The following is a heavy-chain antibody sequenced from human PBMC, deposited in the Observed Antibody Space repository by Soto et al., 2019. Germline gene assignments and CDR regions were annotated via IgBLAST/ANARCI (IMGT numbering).Heavy chain of an antibody. Sequence: ASVKVSCKASVYTFTSYYMHWVRQAPGQGLEWMGIINPSGGSTSYAQKFQGRVTMTRDTSTSTVYMELSSLRSEDTAVYYCAMVGSSGWYPADYWGQGTLVTVSS. CDR3: AMVGSSGWYPADY. D-gene: IGHD6-19*01. J-gene: IGHJ4*02. CDR1: VYTFTSYY. V-gene: IGHV1-46*01. CDR2: INPSGGST.